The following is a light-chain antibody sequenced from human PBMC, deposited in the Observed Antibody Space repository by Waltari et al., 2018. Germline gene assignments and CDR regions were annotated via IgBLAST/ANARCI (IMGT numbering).Light chain of an antibody. CDR1: NSNIGTNP. J-gene: IGLJ2*01. CDR3: ASWDDNVAGIL. V-gene: IGLV1-44*01. Sequence: QSVLSQPPSASGTPGQRVALSCSGDNSNIGTNPVNWYRHVPGTAPKLLIFSNNELPSGVPDRCSGSKSGTSASLAISGLQSGDEADYYCASWDDNVAGILFGGGTRLTVL. CDR2: SNN.